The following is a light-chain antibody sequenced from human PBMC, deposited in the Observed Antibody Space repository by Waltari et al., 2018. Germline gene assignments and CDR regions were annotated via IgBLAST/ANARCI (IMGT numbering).Light chain of an antibody. V-gene: IGKV4-1*01. CDR3: QQYYSTPRA. CDR1: QSVLYSSNSKNY. Sequence: DIVMTQSPASLAVSLGERATINCKSSQSVLYSSNSKNYLAWYQQKPGQPPKLLIYWASTRESGVPDRFSGSGSGTDFTLTITSLQAEDVAVYYGQQYYSTPRAFGQGTKVEIK. J-gene: IGKJ1*01. CDR2: WAS.